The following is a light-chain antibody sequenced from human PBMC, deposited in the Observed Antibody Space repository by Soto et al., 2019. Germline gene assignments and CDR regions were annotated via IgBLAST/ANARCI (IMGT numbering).Light chain of an antibody. CDR2: GAS. CDR1: QSVSSSY. V-gene: IGKV3-20*01. CDR3: QQAST. Sequence: EIVLTQSPGTLSLSPGERATLSCRASQSVSSSYLSWYQHRPGQAPRLLIYGASTRAIGIPDRFSGSGSGTDFTLTISRLEPEDFAVYSCQQASTFGGGTKVEIK. J-gene: IGKJ4*01.